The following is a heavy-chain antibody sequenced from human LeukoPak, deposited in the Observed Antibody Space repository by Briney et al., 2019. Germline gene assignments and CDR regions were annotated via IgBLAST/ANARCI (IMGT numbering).Heavy chain of an antibody. CDR2: ISGGGAPI. CDR1: GFSFSSYE. V-gene: IGHV3-48*03. Sequence: PGGSLRLSRAASGFSFSSYEMHWVRQAPGKGLEWLSYISGGGAPIYYADSVKGRFTISRDNAKNSLYLQMSSLRAEDTAVYYCMRDYRDSSGDHQHFDYWGQGALVTVSS. J-gene: IGHJ4*02. D-gene: IGHD3-22*01. CDR3: MRDYRDSSGDHQHFDY.